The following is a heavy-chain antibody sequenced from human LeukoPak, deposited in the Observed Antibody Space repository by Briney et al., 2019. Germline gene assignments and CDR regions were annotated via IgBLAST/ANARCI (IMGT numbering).Heavy chain of an antibody. Sequence: ASVKVSCKASGYTFTGYYMHWVRQAPGQGLEWMGWINPNSGGTNYAQKFQGRVTMTRDTSISTAYMELSRLRSDDTAVYYCARDLLLPAEENWFDPWGQGTLVTVSS. CDR2: INPNSGGT. CDR1: GYTFTGYY. D-gene: IGHD2-2*01. V-gene: IGHV1-2*02. J-gene: IGHJ5*02. CDR3: ARDLLLPAEENWFDP.